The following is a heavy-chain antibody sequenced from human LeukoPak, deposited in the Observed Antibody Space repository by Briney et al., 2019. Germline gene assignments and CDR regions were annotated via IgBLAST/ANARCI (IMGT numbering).Heavy chain of an antibody. Sequence: SGGSLRLSCAASGFTFSSYAMSWVRQAPGKGLEWVSAIGGSGGSTYYADSVKGRFTISRDNAKNSLYLQMNSLRAEDTAVYYCARVLTLTGYWPPYYYYYYMDVWGKGTTVTVSS. CDR2: IGGSGGST. J-gene: IGHJ6*03. CDR3: ARVLTLTGYWPPYYYYYYMDV. V-gene: IGHV3-23*01. D-gene: IGHD3-9*01. CDR1: GFTFSSYA.